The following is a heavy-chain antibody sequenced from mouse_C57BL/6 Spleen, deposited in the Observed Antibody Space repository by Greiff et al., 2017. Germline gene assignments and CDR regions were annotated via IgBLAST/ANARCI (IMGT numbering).Heavy chain of an antibody. D-gene: IGHD1-1*01. CDR2: ILPGSGST. CDR3: ARRRITTGVAHFGY. CDR1: GYTFTGYW. J-gene: IGHJ2*01. Sequence: QVQLQQSGAALMKPGASVKLSCTATGYTFTGYWIEWVKQRPGHGLEWIGEILPGSGSTNYNEKFKGKATFTADTSSNTAYMQLSSLTTEDSAIYDCARRRITTGVAHFGYRGQGTTRTVSS. V-gene: IGHV1-9*01.